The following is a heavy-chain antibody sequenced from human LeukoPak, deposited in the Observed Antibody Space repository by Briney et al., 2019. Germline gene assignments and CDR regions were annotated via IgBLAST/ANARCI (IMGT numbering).Heavy chain of an antibody. J-gene: IGHJ3*02. CDR1: EFTFSSYG. CDR3: AKDRSQLWFAFDI. Sequence: GGSLRLSCAASEFTFSSYGMHWVRQAPGKGLEWVAVISYDGSNKYYADSVKGRFTISRDNSKNTLYLQMNSLRAENTAVYYCAKDRSQLWFAFDIWGQGTMVTVSS. V-gene: IGHV3-30*18. CDR2: ISYDGSNK. D-gene: IGHD5-18*01.